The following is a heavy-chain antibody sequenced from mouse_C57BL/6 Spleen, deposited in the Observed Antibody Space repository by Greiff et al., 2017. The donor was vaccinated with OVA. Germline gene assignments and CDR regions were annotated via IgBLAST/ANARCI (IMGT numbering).Heavy chain of an antibody. CDR1: GYAFSSSW. CDR3: ARTCLYDYAMDY. V-gene: IGHV1-82*01. CDR2: IYPGDGDT. J-gene: IGHJ4*01. D-gene: IGHD2-3*01. Sequence: VQLQQSGPELVKPGASVKISCKASGYAFSSSWMNWVKQRPGKGLEWIGRIYPGDGDTNYNGKFKGKATLTADKSSSTAYMQLSSLTSEDSAVYFCARTCLYDYAMDYWGQGTSVTVSS.